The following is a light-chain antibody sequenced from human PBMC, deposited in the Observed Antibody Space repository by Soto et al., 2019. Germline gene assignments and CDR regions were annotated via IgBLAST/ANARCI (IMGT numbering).Light chain of an antibody. CDR3: AARDDNLSGLYV. J-gene: IGLJ1*01. CDR1: ASTIGRNY. V-gene: IGLV1-47*01. Sequence: QSALTQSPSASGTPGQRVTISCYGSASTIGRNYVYWYQQLPGTAPKLLIYRNSQRPSGVPDRFSGSKSGTSASLAISGLRSEDEADYYCAARDDNLSGLYVFGAGTKVTVL. CDR2: RNS.